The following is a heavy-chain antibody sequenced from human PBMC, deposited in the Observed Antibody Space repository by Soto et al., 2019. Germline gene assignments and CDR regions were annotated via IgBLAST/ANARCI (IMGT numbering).Heavy chain of an antibody. V-gene: IGHV4-61*08. CDR1: SGTVRICVVD. Sequence: PSCCLSLTSAACSGTVRICVVDGSWNRQPPGKGLEWIGYIYYSGSTNYNPSLKSRVTISVDTSKNQFSLKLSSVTAADTAVYYCARGGGDYDFWSGYFSPFGDYYYGMDVWGQGTTVTVSS. CDR3: ARGGGDYDFWSGYFSPFGDYYYGMDV. D-gene: IGHD3-3*01. CDR2: IYYSGST. J-gene: IGHJ6*02.